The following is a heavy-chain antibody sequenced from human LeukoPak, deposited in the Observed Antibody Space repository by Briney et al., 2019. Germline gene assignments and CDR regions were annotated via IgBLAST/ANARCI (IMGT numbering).Heavy chain of an antibody. CDR1: GFAFDDFA. Sequence: GGSLRLSCTTSGFAFDDFAMSWVRQPAGKGLEWVGFIRRRAYGGAAEYAASVKGRFIISRDDSKGIAYLQMNSLKTEDTAVYYCSRNGLVDFDYWGQGARVIVSP. J-gene: IGHJ4*02. CDR2: IRRRAYGGAA. V-gene: IGHV3-49*04. CDR3: SRNGLVDFDY.